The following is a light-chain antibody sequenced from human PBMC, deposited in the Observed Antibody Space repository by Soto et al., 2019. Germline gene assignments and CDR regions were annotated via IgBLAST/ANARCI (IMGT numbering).Light chain of an antibody. Sequence: QSALTQPASVSGSPGQSITISCTGTSSDFGGYNYVSWYQQHPDKAPKLMIYDVSNRPSGVSNRFSGSKSGNTASLTISGLQAEDEADYYCSSYTSSSTLYVFGTGTKATVL. CDR3: SSYTSSSTLYV. CDR1: SSDFGGYNY. J-gene: IGLJ1*01. CDR2: DVS. V-gene: IGLV2-14*01.